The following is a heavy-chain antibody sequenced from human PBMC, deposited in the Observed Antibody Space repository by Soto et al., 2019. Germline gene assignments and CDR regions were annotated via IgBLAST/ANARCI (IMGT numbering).Heavy chain of an antibody. V-gene: IGHV3-7*05. Sequence: EVQLVESGGGLVQPGGSLRLSYVASGFTFTDHWMTWVRQAPGRRPEWVANIKPDGSEKYYMDSVRGRFAISRDNAKISLSLLMNSLGPEDTAMFYCVRIRGGGAYDLWGKGTMVTVS. J-gene: IGHJ3*01. D-gene: IGHD3-3*01. CDR1: GFTFTDHW. CDR2: IKPDGSEK. CDR3: VRIRGGGAYDL.